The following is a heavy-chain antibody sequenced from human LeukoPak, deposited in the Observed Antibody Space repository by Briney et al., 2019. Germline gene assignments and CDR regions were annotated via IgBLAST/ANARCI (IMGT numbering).Heavy chain of an antibody. CDR2: INIDGSTT. J-gene: IGHJ6*02. D-gene: IGHD2-8*01. Sequence: GGSLRLSCAASGFTSSTYWMHWVRQAPGKGLVWVSRINIDGSTTTYADSMKGRFTISRDNAKSTLYLQMNSLRAEDTAVYYCARQWGNDMDVWGQGTTVTVSS. V-gene: IGHV3-74*01. CDR1: GFTSSTYW. CDR3: ARQWGNDMDV.